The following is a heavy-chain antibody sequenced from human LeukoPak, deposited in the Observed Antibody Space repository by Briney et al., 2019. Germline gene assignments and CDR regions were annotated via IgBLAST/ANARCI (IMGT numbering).Heavy chain of an antibody. CDR3: ARHPVRIAVAGNVDY. V-gene: IGHV4-34*01. CDR2: IYYSGST. D-gene: IGHD6-19*01. J-gene: IGHJ4*02. Sequence: SETLSLTCAVYGGSFSGYYWSWIRQPPGKGLEWIGSIYYSGSTYYNPSLKSRVTISVDTSKNQFSLKLSSVTAADTAVYYCARHPVRIAVAGNVDYWGQGTLVTVSS. CDR1: GGSFSGYY.